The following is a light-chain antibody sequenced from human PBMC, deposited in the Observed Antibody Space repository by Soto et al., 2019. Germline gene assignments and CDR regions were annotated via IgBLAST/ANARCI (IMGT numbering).Light chain of an antibody. V-gene: IGLV1-40*01. CDR1: GSKIGAGYD. CDR3: QSYDRTLDASYV. Sequence: QSVLTQPPSVSGAPGQRVTISCTGSGSKIGAGYDVHWYQHRPGTAPKLLVFGDSHRPSGVPDRFSGSKSGTSASLAITGLQAEDEGDYYRQSYDRTLDASYVFRTGTKVTVL. J-gene: IGLJ1*01. CDR2: GDS.